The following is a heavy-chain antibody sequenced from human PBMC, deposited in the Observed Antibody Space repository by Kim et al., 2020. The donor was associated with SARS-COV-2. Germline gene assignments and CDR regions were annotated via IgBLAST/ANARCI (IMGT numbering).Heavy chain of an antibody. Sequence: GGSLRLSCAASGFTFSSYAMHWVRQAPGKGLEWVAVISYDGSNKYYADSVKGRFTISRDNSKNTLYLQMNSLRAEDTAVYYCARDSYCSSTSCYLDYYGMDVWDQGTTVTVSS. CDR2: ISYDGSNK. CDR1: GFTFSSYA. V-gene: IGHV3-30-3*01. D-gene: IGHD2-2*01. CDR3: ARDSYCSSTSCYLDYYGMDV. J-gene: IGHJ6*02.